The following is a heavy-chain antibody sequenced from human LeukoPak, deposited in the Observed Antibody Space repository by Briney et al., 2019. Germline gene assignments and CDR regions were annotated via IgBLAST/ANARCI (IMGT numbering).Heavy chain of an antibody. J-gene: IGHJ4*02. Sequence: ASVKVSCKASGYTFTSYDINWVRQATGQGLEWMGWMNPNSGNTGYAQKFQGRVTMTRNTSISAAYMELSRLRSDDTAVYYCARWRMRAAAGKGYYFDYWGQGTPVTVSS. CDR3: ARWRMRAAAGKGYYFDY. CDR1: GYTFTSYD. D-gene: IGHD6-13*01. V-gene: IGHV1-8*01. CDR2: MNPNSGNT.